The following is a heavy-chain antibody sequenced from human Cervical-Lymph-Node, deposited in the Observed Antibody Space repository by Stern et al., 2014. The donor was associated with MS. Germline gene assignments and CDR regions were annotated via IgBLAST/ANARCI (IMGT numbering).Heavy chain of an antibody. CDR2: IDWVDDK. Sequence: DSGPALVKPTQTLTLTCTFSGFSLTTSGVYVSCIPQPPGKALEWLALIDWVDDKDDRTPLKTRLTISKDTSKNQVVLTITDMDPADTGTYYCARVRTTVTTYGMDVWGPGTTVTVSS. CDR1: GFSLTTSGVY. J-gene: IGHJ6*02. V-gene: IGHV2-70*01. D-gene: IGHD4-17*01. CDR3: ARVRTTVTTYGMDV.